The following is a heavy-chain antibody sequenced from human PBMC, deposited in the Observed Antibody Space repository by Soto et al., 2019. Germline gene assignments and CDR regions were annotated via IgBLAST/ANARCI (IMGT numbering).Heavy chain of an antibody. CDR1: GSSINSSGYS. D-gene: IGHD3-16*01. CDR3: SRRPSRHWVDY. V-gene: IGHV4-39*01. CDR2: MLCGVSS. Sequence: SETLSLTCTVSGSSINSSGYSWGWIRQPPGKGLEWIGGMLCGVSSYYTPSLKSRVTVSVDTSKNQCSLSLRSVTAADTAVYYCSRRPSRHWVDYWGQGTLVTVSS. J-gene: IGHJ4*02.